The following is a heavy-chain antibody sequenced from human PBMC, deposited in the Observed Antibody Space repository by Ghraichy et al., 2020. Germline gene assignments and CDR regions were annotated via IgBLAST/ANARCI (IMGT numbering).Heavy chain of an antibody. J-gene: IGHJ4*02. CDR1: GFTFSSYS. V-gene: IGHV3-21*01. CDR2: ISSSSSYI. Sequence: LSLTCAASGFTFSSYSMNWVRQAPGKGLEWVSSISSSSSYIYYADSVKGRFTISRDNAKNSLYLQMNSLRAEDTAVYYCARVGSYDFWSGVDYFDYWGQGTLVTVSS. D-gene: IGHD3-3*01. CDR3: ARVGSYDFWSGVDYFDY.